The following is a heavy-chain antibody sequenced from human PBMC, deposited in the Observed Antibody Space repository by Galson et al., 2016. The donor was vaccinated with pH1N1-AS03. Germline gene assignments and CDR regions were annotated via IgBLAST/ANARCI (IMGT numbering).Heavy chain of an antibody. CDR3: AREWSAFDY. V-gene: IGHV4-34*01. Sequence: SETLSLTCSVYGESFINFYWSWIRQPPGKGLEWIGEIHPFGTTDYNPSLESRVTMSFDTSTKQFSLRLTSVTAADTAVYYCAREWSAFDYWGQGTLVTVSS. CDR2: IHPFGTT. CDR1: GESFINFY. D-gene: IGHD2-8*01. J-gene: IGHJ4*02.